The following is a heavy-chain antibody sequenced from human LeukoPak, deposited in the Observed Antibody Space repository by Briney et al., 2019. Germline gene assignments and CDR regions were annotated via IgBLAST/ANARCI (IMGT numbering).Heavy chain of an antibody. J-gene: IGHJ4*02. Sequence: ASVKVSCKASGYTFTSYGISWVRQAPGQGLEWMGWISAYNGNTNYAQKLQGRVTMTTDTSTGTAYMELRSLRSDDTAVYYCARDYDFWSGYYTPFDYWGQGTLVTVSS. CDR3: ARDYDFWSGYYTPFDY. V-gene: IGHV1-18*01. CDR1: GYTFTSYG. CDR2: ISAYNGNT. D-gene: IGHD3-3*01.